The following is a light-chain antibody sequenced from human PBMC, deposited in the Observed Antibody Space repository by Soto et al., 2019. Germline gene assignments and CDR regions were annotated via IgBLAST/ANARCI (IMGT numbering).Light chain of an antibody. V-gene: IGKV3-15*01. CDR3: QQYNNWPPRKT. CDR1: QSVSSN. J-gene: IGKJ4*01. CDR2: GAS. Sequence: EIVMTQSPATLSVSPGERATLSCRASQSVSSNLAWYQQKPGQAPRLLIYGASTRATSIPARFSGSGSGTEFTLTISSLQSEAFAVYYCQQYNNWPPRKTFGGGTKVEIK.